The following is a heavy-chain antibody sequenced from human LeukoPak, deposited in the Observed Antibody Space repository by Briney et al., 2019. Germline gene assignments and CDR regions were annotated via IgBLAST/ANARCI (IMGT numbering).Heavy chain of an antibody. J-gene: IGHJ4*02. CDR1: GGSISSYY. Sequence: KSSETLSLTCTVSGGSISSYYWSWIRQPPGMGLEWIGYIYYSGSTNYNPSLKSRVTISVDTSKNQFSLKLSSVTAADTAVYYCARVLGAVSYSGSYYNYFDYWGQGTLVTVSS. V-gene: IGHV4-59*01. CDR2: IYYSGST. D-gene: IGHD1-26*01. CDR3: ARVLGAVSYSGSYYNYFDY.